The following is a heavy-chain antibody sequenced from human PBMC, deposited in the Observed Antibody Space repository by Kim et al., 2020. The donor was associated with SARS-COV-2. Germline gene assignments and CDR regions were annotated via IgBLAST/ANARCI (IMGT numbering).Heavy chain of an antibody. CDR3: ARSGSSVRERYFDWLFDY. V-gene: IGHV3-21*04. Sequence: GGSLRLSCAASGFTFSSYSMNWVRQAPGKGLEWVSSISSSSSYIYYADSVKGRFTISRDNAKNSLYLQMNSLRAEDTAVYYCARSGSSVRERYFDWLFDYWGQGTLVTVSS. J-gene: IGHJ4*02. CDR1: GFTFSSYS. D-gene: IGHD3-9*01. CDR2: ISSSSSYI.